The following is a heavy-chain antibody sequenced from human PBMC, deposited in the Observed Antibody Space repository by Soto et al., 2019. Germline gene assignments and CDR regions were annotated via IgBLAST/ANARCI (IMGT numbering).Heavy chain of an antibody. Sequence: ETLSLTCAVYGGSFSGYYWSWIRQPPGKGLEWIGEINHSGSTNYNPSLKSRVTISVDTSKNQFSLKLSSVTAADTAVYYCARGRKRVTPNNWFDPWGQGTLVTVSS. J-gene: IGHJ5*02. CDR1: GGSFSGYY. D-gene: IGHD2-21*02. CDR2: INHSGST. CDR3: ARGRKRVTPNNWFDP. V-gene: IGHV4-34*01.